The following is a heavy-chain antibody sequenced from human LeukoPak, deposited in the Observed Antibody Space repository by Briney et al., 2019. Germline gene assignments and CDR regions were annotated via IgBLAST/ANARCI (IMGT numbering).Heavy chain of an antibody. Sequence: GASMKVSCKASGYTFTSYYMHWVRHAPGQRLEWMGIINPSGGSTSYAQKFQGRVTMTRDMSTSTVYMELSSLRSEDTAVYYCARAPRLSPFDPWGQGTLVTVSS. CDR1: GYTFTSYY. CDR2: INPSGGST. V-gene: IGHV1-46*01. CDR3: ARAPRLSPFDP. J-gene: IGHJ5*02.